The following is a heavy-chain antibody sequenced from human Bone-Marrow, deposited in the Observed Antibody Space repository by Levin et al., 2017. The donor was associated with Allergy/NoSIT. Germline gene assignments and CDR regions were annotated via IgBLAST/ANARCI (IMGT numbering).Heavy chain of an antibody. CDR3: ARVFSRELAYHYYFGMDL. V-gene: IGHV3-20*01. J-gene: IGHJ6*02. CDR1: GFIFDDYG. Sequence: GGSLRLSCSASGFIFDDYGMSWVRQVPGKGLEWVAGINWNGDGAVYADSVKDRFTISRDNAKSSLYLRVSRLRAEDTALSHCARVFSRELAYHYYFGMDLWGQGTTVTVS. D-gene: IGHD3-10*01. CDR2: INWNGDGA.